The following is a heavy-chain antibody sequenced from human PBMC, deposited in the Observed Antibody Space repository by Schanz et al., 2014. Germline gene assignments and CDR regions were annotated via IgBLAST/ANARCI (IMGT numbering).Heavy chain of an antibody. CDR3: ARAPPLVRGIAGWFGP. CDR2: IGGDASRT. V-gene: IGHV3-23*04. Sequence: EVHLVESGGGLVQPGGSLRLSCAASGFNFITFAMSWVRQAPGKGPEWVSAIGGDASRTYYADSVKGRFTISRDNSKSSLYLKMNSRRPDDTAVFYCARAPPLVRGIAGWFGPWGQGSLVTVSS. J-gene: IGHJ5*02. CDR1: GFNFITFA. D-gene: IGHD3-10*01.